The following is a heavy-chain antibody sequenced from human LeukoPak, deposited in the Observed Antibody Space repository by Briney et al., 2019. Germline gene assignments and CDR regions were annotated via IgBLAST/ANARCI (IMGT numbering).Heavy chain of an antibody. CDR3: ARDAYGSGSHDY. D-gene: IGHD3-10*01. J-gene: IGHJ4*02. CDR1: GFXFSRYW. Sequence: PGGSLRLSCAASGFXFSRYWITWVRQAPGKGLEWVANIKQDGSEKYYVDSVKGRFTVSRDNAENSLCLQLNSLRAEDTAVYYCARDAYGSGSHDYWGRGTLVTVTS. CDR2: IKQDGSEK. V-gene: IGHV3-7*04.